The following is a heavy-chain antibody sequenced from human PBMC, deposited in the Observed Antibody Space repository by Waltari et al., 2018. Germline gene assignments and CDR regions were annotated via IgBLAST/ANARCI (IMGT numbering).Heavy chain of an antibody. J-gene: IGHJ5*02. D-gene: IGHD4-4*01. CDR1: GYSFTSYW. V-gene: IGHV5-10-1*01. CDR2: VDPTASSP. Sequence: EVQLVQSGAEVKKPGESLRISCKGSGYSFTSYWISWVRQRRGKGLVGMGRVDPTASSPNYGPSLPGHATISADKSIRTAYLQWSSLKASDTAMYYCARRRTTDRGGNWFDPWGQGTLVTVSS. CDR3: ARRRTTDRGGNWFDP.